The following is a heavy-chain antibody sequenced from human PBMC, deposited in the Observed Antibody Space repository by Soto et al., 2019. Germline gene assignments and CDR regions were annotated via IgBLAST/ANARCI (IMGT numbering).Heavy chain of an antibody. V-gene: IGHV1-69*02. Sequence: QVQLVQSGAEVKKPGSSVKVSCKASGGTFSSYTISWVRQAPGQGLEWMGRIIPILGIANYAQKFQGRVTITADKSASTAYMELSSLRSEGTAVYYCASLGEQSKTEWGQGTLVTVSS. CDR2: IIPILGIA. CDR1: GGTFSSYT. J-gene: IGHJ4*02. D-gene: IGHD1-26*01. CDR3: ASLGEQSKTE.